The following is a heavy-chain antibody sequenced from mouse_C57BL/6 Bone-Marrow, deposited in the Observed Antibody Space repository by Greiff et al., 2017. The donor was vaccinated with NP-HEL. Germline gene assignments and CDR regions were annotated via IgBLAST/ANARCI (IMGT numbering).Heavy chain of an antibody. V-gene: IGHV8-8*01. CDR2: IWWDDDK. D-gene: IGHD1-1*01. CDR3: AGYAVFNTTIVAQGYVGV. J-gene: IGHJ1*03. Sequence: QVTLKESGPGILQPSQTLSLTCSFSGFSLSTFGMGVGWIRQPSGKGLEWLAHIWWDDDKYYNPALKSRLTTSKDTSKNQVFLKIANVDTADTATYYSAGYAVFNTTIVAQGYVGVWGTGTTVTVSS. CDR1: GFSLSTFGMG.